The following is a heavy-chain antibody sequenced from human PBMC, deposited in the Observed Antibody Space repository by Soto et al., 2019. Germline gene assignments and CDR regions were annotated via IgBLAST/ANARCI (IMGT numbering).Heavy chain of an antibody. V-gene: IGHV3-23*01. CDR3: AKPPVSSWLYFDY. CDR1: GGTFSSYA. D-gene: IGHD6-13*01. Sequence: GASVKVSCKASGGTFSSYAMSWVRQAPGKGLEWVSAISGSGGSTYYADSVKGRFTISRDNSKNTLYLQMNSLRAEDTAVYYCAKPPVSSWLYFDYWGQGTLVTVSS. J-gene: IGHJ4*02. CDR2: ISGSGGST.